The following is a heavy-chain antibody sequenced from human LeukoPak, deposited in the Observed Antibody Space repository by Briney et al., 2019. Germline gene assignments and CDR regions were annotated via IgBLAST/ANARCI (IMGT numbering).Heavy chain of an antibody. J-gene: IGHJ4*02. CDR1: GYTFSSYD. Sequence: EASVKVSCKASGYTFSSYDINWVRQATGQGLEWMGWMNPNSGNTGYAQKFQGRVTMTRNTSISTAYMELSSLRSEATAVYYCASGPYVYSSPAFDYWGQGTLVTVSS. CDR2: MNPNSGNT. D-gene: IGHD6-13*01. CDR3: ASGPYVYSSPAFDY. V-gene: IGHV1-8*01.